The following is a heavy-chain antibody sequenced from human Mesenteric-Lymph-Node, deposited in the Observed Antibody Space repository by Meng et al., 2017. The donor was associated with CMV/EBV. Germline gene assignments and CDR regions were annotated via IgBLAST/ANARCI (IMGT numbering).Heavy chain of an antibody. CDR1: TGYY. CDR2: INPNSGGT. Sequence: TGYYMQWVRQAPGQGREWMGRINPNSGGTNYAQKFQGRVTMTRDTSISTAYMELSRLRSDDTAVYYCARNSFYYGSGSYYPHNWFDPWGQGTLVTVSS. D-gene: IGHD3-10*01. J-gene: IGHJ5*02. CDR3: ARNSFYYGSGSYYPHNWFDP. V-gene: IGHV1-2*06.